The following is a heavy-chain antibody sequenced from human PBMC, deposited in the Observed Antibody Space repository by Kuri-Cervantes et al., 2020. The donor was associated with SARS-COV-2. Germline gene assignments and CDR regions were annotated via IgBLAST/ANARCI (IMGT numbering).Heavy chain of an antibody. CDR1: GFTFSSYW. Sequence: GGSLRLSCAASGFTFSSYWMSWVRQAPGKGLEWVANIKQDGSEKYYVDSVKGRFTISRDNAKNSLYLQMNSLRDEDTAVYYCARERADSSSWANWFDPWGQGTLVTVSS. CDR2: IKQDGSEK. J-gene: IGHJ5*02. D-gene: IGHD6-13*01. CDR3: ARERADSSSWANWFDP. V-gene: IGHV3-7*01.